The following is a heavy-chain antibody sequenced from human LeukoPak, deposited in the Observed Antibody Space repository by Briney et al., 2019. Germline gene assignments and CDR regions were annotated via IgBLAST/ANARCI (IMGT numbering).Heavy chain of an antibody. CDR2: IVVGSGNT. D-gene: IGHD6-13*01. V-gene: IGHV1-58*01. Sequence: SVKVSCKASGFTLTSSAVQWVRQARGQRLEWIGWIVVGSGNTNYAQKFQERVTFTRDMSTSTAYMELSSLRSEDTAVYYCARVFIRSSSWYRYYYYYGMDVWGQGTTVTVSS. J-gene: IGHJ6*02. CDR3: ARVFIRSSSWYRYYYYYGMDV. CDR1: GFTLTSSA.